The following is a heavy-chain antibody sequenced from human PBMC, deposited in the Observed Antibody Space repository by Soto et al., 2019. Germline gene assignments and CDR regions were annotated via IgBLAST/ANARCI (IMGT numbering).Heavy chain of an antibody. Sequence: SETLSLTCAVYGGSFSGYYWSWIRQPPGKGLEWIGEINHSGSTNYNPSLKSRVTISVDTSKNQFSLKLSSVTAADTAVYYCARAGYRSSWYPGYGLDVWGQGTTVTVSS. J-gene: IGHJ6*02. D-gene: IGHD6-13*01. CDR1: GGSFSGYY. CDR3: ARAGYRSSWYPGYGLDV. V-gene: IGHV4-34*01. CDR2: INHSGST.